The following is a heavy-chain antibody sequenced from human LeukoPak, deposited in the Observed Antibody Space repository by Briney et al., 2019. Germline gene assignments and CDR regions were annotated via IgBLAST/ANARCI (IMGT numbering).Heavy chain of an antibody. Sequence: GGSLRLSCAASGFTFSSYWMQWVRQAPGKGLEWVANIRQDGSEKYYADSVKGRFIISRDNAKNALYLQMSSLRAEDTAIYYCARRYFDYWGQGTLVTVSS. CDR3: ARRYFDY. V-gene: IGHV3-7*03. J-gene: IGHJ4*02. CDR1: GFTFSSYW. CDR2: IRQDGSEK.